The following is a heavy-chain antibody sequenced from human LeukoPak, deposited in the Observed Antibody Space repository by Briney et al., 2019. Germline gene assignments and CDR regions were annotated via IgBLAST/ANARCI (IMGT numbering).Heavy chain of an antibody. CDR2: INHSGST. Sequence: SETLSLTWAVYGGSFSGYYWSWIRQPPGKGLEWIGEINHSGSTNYNPSLKSRVTISVDTSKNQFSLKLSSVTAADTAVYYCARGSGWPAYWGQGTLVTVSS. CDR1: GGSFSGYY. D-gene: IGHD6-19*01. J-gene: IGHJ4*02. CDR3: ARGSGWPAY. V-gene: IGHV4-34*01.